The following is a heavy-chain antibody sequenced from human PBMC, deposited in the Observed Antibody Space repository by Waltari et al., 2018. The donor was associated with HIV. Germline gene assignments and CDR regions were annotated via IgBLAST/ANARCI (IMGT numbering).Heavy chain of an antibody. V-gene: IGHV3-15*01. CDR1: GFTFSDAW. J-gene: IGHJ4*02. CDR2: IKSNPDGGTT. Sequence: EVLLVESGGGLGKPGGSLRLSWAASGFTFSDAWMRWVRQAPGKGLEWVGRIKSNPDGGTTDYAAPVKGRFTISRDDSKTTLYLEMNSLKTEYTAVYYCTTVGGGTLDYWGQGTLITVSS. CDR3: TTVGGGTLDY. D-gene: IGHD3-16*01.